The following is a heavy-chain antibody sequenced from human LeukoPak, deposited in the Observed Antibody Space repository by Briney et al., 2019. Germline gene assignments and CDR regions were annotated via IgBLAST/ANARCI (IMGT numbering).Heavy chain of an antibody. V-gene: IGHV4-4*07. D-gene: IGHD3-22*01. CDR3: ARMSNYYDTSGYYQSLDY. J-gene: IGHJ4*02. CDR1: GGSISNYY. Sequence: SETLSLTCTVSGGSISNYYWSWIRQPAGKGLEWIGRNYASGSTNYNPSLQSRVTISVDRSKNQFSLKLSSVTAADTAVYYCARMSNYYDTSGYYQSLDYWGQGTLVTVSS. CDR2: NYASGST.